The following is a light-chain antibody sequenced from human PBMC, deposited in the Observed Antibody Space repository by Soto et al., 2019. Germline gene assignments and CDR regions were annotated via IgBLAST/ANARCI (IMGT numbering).Light chain of an antibody. Sequence: DIQRIQYTSALSASLGDRFTITCRASQSLSGWLAWYQQKPVKAPKLLIYKASTLKSGVPSRFSGSGSGTEFTLTISSLQPDDFATYYCQHYNSYSEAFGQGTKVDI. J-gene: IGKJ1*01. V-gene: IGKV1-5*03. CDR1: QSLSGW. CDR2: KAS. CDR3: QHYNSYSEA.